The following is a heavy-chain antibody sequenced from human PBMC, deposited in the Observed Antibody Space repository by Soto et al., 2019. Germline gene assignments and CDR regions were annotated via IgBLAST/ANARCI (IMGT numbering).Heavy chain of an antibody. CDR1: GYSFNTYA. J-gene: IGHJ5*02. CDR2: INTANGNT. V-gene: IGHV1-3*04. CDR3: ARRYISAGWFDP. Sequence: QVQLVQSGAEVKKPGASVRVSCQASGYSFNTYAIHWVRQAPGQGLEWMGWINTANGNTEYSQKFQGRVTFTRDTSATTAYMDLSSLISEDTATYYCARRYISAGWFDPWGQGTLVTVSS. D-gene: IGHD1-1*01.